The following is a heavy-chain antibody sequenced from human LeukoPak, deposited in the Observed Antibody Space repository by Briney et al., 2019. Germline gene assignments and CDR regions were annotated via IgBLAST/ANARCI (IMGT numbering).Heavy chain of an antibody. J-gene: IGHJ5*02. CDR2: IYYSGST. V-gene: IGHV4-39*07. CDR3: ARDLGPNNRFDP. CDR1: GGSISSSSYY. Sequence: SETLSLTCTVSGGSISSSSYYWGWIRQPPGKGLEWIGSIYYSGSTYYNPSLNSRVTISVDTSKNQFSLKLSSVTAADTAVYYCARDLGPNNRFDPWGQGTLVTVSS.